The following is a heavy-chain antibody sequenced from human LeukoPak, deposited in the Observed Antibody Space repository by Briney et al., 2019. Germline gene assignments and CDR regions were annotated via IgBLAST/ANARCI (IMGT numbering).Heavy chain of an antibody. V-gene: IGHV3-30-3*01. Sequence: TGGSLRLSCAASGFTFSSYAMHWVRQAPGKGLEWVAVISYDGSNKYYADSVKGRFTISRDNSKNTLYLQMNSLRAEDTAVYYCARDVTPGSSSWYEVSYWGQGTLVTVSS. CDR1: GFTFSSYA. CDR3: ARDVTPGSSSWYEVSY. J-gene: IGHJ4*02. D-gene: IGHD6-13*01. CDR2: ISYDGSNK.